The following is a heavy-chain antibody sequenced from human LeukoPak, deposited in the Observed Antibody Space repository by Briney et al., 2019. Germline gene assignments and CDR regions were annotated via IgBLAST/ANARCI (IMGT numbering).Heavy chain of an antibody. V-gene: IGHV3-7*01. D-gene: IGHD1-14*01. Sequence: GGSLRLSCAASGFTLSNAWMNWVRQAPEKGPEWVAHIKENGNEQYYADSVKGRFTISRDNVKQSLGLQMNSLRVEDTAVYYCARGPGDFDASDIWGQGTMVTVSS. CDR3: ARGPGDFDASDI. J-gene: IGHJ3*02. CDR1: GFTLSNAW. CDR2: IKENGNEQ.